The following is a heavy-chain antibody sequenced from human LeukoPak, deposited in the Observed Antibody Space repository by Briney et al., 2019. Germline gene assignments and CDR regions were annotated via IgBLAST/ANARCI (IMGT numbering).Heavy chain of an antibody. CDR1: GYIFTGYY. J-gene: IGHJ4*02. Sequence: GASVKVSCKASGYIFTGYYMHWVRQAPGQGLEWMGWIYPNSGDTRYAQKLQGRVTMTRDTSISTAYMELSGLTSDDTAVFYCARDLATTSTWEFDYWGQGTLVSVSS. D-gene: IGHD1-26*01. CDR2: IYPNSGDT. CDR3: ARDLATTSTWEFDY. V-gene: IGHV1-2*02.